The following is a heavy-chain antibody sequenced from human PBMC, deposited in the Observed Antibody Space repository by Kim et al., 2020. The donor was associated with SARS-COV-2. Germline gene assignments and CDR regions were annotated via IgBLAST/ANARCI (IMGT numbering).Heavy chain of an antibody. CDR1: GGSISSYY. CDR2: IYYSESA. Sequence: SETLSLTCTVSGGSISSYYCCWIRIRQRTGLELIWFIYYSESANTNPTLNRRVTVSVDTYKTKIPLKLSSVSAAATDASYCARPLPDSDYVGGAHDYYY. V-gene: IGHV4-59*08. D-gene: IGHD4-4*01. J-gene: IGHJ6*01. CDR3: ARPLPDSDYVGGAHDYYY.